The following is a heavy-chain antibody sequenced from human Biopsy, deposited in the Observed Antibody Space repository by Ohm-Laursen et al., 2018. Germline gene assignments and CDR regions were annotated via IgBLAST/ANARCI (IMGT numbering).Heavy chain of an antibody. V-gene: IGHV4-38-2*01. Sequence: SDTLSLTCAVSGYSVTNDYYWGWIRQPPGKGLEWIGNIYYDGITYYNPSLKSRVAMSVDTSKNQFSLRFTSLTAADTAVYYCARVAGGYAYYYGMDVWGQGTTVIVSS. CDR1: GYSVTNDYY. CDR3: ARVAGGYAYYYGMDV. J-gene: IGHJ6*02. D-gene: IGHD5-12*01. CDR2: IYYDGIT.